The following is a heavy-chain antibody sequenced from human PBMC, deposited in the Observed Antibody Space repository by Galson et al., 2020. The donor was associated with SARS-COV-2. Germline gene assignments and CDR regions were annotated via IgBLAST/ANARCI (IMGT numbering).Heavy chain of an antibody. V-gene: IGHV3-30*03. J-gene: IGHJ4*02. Sequence: GGYLRLSCEASGFTFTFHPMSWVRQAPGKGLEWVAVSSFDGTKEYYADFVKGRFTISRDNSKSTLFLQMNGLRVDDPAVYYCVRDKLGDKLELDYWGQGTLVTVSS. CDR1: GFTFTFHP. CDR2: SSFDGTKE. CDR3: VRDKLGDKLELDY. D-gene: IGHD6-6*01.